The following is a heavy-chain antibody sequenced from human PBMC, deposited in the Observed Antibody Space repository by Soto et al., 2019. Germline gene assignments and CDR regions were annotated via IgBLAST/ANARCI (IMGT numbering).Heavy chain of an antibody. CDR3: ARGVYVLLWFGELLTYYFDY. V-gene: IGHV4-34*01. CDR1: GGSFSGYY. J-gene: IGHJ4*02. CDR2: INHSGST. Sequence: SETLSLTCAVYGGSFSGYYWGWIRQPPGKGLEWIGEINHSGSTNYNPSLKSRVTISVDTSKNQFSLKLSSVTAADTAVYYCARGVYVLLWFGELLTYYFDYWGQGTLVTVSS. D-gene: IGHD3-10*01.